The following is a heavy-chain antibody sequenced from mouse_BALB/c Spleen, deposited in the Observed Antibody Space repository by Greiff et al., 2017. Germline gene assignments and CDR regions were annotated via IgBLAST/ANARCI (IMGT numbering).Heavy chain of an antibody. CDR1: GFTFSSYG. CDR3: ARQDYGNYKDYAMDY. D-gene: IGHD2-1*01. Sequence: EVQGVESGGDLVKPGGSLKLSCAASGFTFSSYGMSWVRQTPDKRLEWVATISSGGSYTYYPDSVKGRFTISRDNAKNTLYLQMSSLKSEDTAMYYCARQDYGNYKDYAMDYWGQGTSVTVSS. CDR2: ISSGGSYT. V-gene: IGHV5-6*01. J-gene: IGHJ4*01.